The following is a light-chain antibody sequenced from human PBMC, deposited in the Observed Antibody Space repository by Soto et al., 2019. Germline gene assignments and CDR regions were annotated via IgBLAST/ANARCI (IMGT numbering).Light chain of an antibody. V-gene: IGLV2-8*01. CDR1: SSDVGGYNY. J-gene: IGLJ3*02. CDR3: SSYGGSSNLV. Sequence: QPALTQPPSASGSPGQSVTISCTGTSSDVGGYNYVSWYQQQPGKAPKLMIYEVSKRPSGVPDRFSGSKSGNTASLTVSGLQAEDEADYYCSSYGGSSNLVFGGGTKLTVL. CDR2: EVS.